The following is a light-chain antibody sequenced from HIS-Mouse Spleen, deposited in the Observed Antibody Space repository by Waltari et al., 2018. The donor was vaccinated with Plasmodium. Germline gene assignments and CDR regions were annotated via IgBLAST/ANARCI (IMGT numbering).Light chain of an antibody. CDR1: SSDFGGYNY. Sequence: QSALTQPRSVSGSPGQSVTISCTGTSSDFGGYNYVSWYHQHPGKAPKLMIYDVSKRPSGVPDRFSGSKSGNTASLTISGLQAEDEADYYCCSYAGSYTWVFGGGTKLTVL. CDR3: CSYAGSYTWV. J-gene: IGLJ2*01. CDR2: DVS. V-gene: IGLV2-11*01.